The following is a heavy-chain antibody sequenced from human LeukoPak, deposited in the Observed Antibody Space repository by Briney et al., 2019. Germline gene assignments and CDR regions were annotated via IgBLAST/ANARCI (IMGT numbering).Heavy chain of an antibody. CDR3: ATTRGEQGYDY. Sequence: PGGSLRLSCAASGFTFSSYAMSWVRQAPGKGLEWVSVISGSGGSTYYADSVKGRFTISRDNSKNTLYLQMNSLKAEDTAVYYCATTRGEQGYDYWGQGTLVTVSS. CDR2: ISGSGGST. V-gene: IGHV3-23*01. D-gene: IGHD1/OR15-1a*01. J-gene: IGHJ4*02. CDR1: GFTFSSYA.